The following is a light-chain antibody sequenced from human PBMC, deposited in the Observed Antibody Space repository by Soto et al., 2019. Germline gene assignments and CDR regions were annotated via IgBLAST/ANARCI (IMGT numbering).Light chain of an antibody. J-gene: IGLJ1*01. V-gene: IGLV2-14*01. CDR2: DVS. CDR3: SSYTSSSTEV. CDR1: SRVVGGYNY. Sequence: QSVLTQPASVSGSPGQSITISCTGTSRVVGGYNYVSWYQQHPGKAPKLMIYDVSNRPSGVSNRFSGSKSGNTASLTISGLQAEDEADYYCSSYTSSSTEVFGTGTKVTVL.